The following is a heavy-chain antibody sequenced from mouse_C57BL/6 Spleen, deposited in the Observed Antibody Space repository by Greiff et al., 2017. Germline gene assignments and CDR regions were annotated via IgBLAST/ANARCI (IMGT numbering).Heavy chain of an antibody. Sequence: EVQGVESGGGLVQPKGSLKLSCAASGFTFNTYAMHWVRQAPGKGLEWVARIRSKSSNYATYYADSVKDRFTISRDDSQSMLYLQMNNLKTEDTAMYYCVRDKGYDYDAWFAYWGQGTLVTVSA. CDR1: GFTFNTYA. J-gene: IGHJ3*01. CDR3: VRDKGYDYDAWFAY. CDR2: IRSKSSNYAT. D-gene: IGHD2-4*01. V-gene: IGHV10-3*01.